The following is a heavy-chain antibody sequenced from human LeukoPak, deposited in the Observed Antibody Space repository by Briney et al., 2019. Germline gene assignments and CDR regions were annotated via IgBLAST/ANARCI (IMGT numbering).Heavy chain of an antibody. CDR1: GFTFRSYA. D-gene: IGHD5-18*01. V-gene: IGHV3-23*01. Sequence: GGSLRLSCAASGFTFRSYAMSWVRQAPGKGLEWVSTISNSGGMSYDADSVKGRFTISRDNAKNRLYVQMNSLRADDTAIYYCATGSGLWSPDYWGQGTLVTVSS. CDR3: ATGSGLWSPDY. J-gene: IGHJ4*02. CDR2: ISNSGGMS.